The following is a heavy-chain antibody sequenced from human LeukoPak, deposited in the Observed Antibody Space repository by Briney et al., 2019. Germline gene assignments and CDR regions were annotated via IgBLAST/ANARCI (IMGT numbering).Heavy chain of an antibody. J-gene: IGHJ5*02. Sequence: PSETLSLTCTVSGGSISSGGFYWSWIRRHPGKGLEWIGHIYYSGSTYYNPSLKSRVTISVDTSKNQFSLKLSFVTAADTAVYYCASRRRIAAAGTPASWFDPWGQGTLVTVSS. CDR3: ASRRRIAAAGTPASWFDP. CDR2: IYYSGST. D-gene: IGHD6-13*01. CDR1: GGSISSGGFY. V-gene: IGHV4-31*03.